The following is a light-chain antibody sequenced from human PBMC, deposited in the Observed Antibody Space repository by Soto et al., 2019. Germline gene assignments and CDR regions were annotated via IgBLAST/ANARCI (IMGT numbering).Light chain of an antibody. CDR1: QSVSSY. J-gene: IGKJ4*01. Sequence: EIVLTQSPATLSLSPGERATLSCRASQSVSSYLAWYQQKPGQAPRLLIYDASNRATGIPARFSGSGSGTDFTFTISSLEPEDFAVYYCQQRSNWPSLTVGGGTKVEIK. CDR3: QQRSNWPSLT. V-gene: IGKV3-11*01. CDR2: DAS.